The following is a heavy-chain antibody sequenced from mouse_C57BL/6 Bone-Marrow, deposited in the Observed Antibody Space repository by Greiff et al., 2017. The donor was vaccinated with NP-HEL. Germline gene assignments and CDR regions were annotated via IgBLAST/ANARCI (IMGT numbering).Heavy chain of an antibody. J-gene: IGHJ3*01. CDR3: AVYSNYVPFAY. V-gene: IGHV5-12*01. D-gene: IGHD2-5*01. CDR2: ISNGGGST. Sequence: EVQLVESGGGLVQPGGSLKLSCAASGFTFSDYYMYWVRQTPEKRLEWVAYISNGGGSTYYPDTVKGRFTISRDNAKNTLYLQMSRLKSEDTAMYYCAVYSNYVPFAYWGQGTLVTVSA. CDR1: GFTFSDYY.